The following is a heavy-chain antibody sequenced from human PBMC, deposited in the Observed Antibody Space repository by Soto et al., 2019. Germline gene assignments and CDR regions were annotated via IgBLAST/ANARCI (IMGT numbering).Heavy chain of an antibody. CDR2: MNPKSGNT. D-gene: IGHD6-6*01. CDR3: AIETSRGAFDI. J-gene: IGHJ3*02. Sequence: QVQLVQSGAEVKKPGASVKVSCKSSGYTFTSYAINWVRQATGQGLEWRGWMNPKSGNTAYAQKFQGRVTMTRNTSISAAYMELSSLRTEETDVYCCAIETSRGAFDIWGQGTMVTVSS. CDR1: GYTFTSYA. V-gene: IGHV1-8*01.